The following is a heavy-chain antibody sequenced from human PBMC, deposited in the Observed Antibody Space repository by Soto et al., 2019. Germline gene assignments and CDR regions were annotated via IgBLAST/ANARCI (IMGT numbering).Heavy chain of an antibody. J-gene: IGHJ4*02. CDR3: ARDRGSCRSTSCYFESES. CDR2: ISANNGNT. D-gene: IGHD2-2*01. CDR1: GYTFTTFG. V-gene: IGHV1-18*01. Sequence: GASVKVSCKASGYTFTTFGVSWVRQAPGQGLEWLGWISANNGNTNYAQEFQGRVTMTTDTSTSTAYMELRSLRSDDTAMYYCARDRGSCRSTSCYFESESWGQGTLVTVSS.